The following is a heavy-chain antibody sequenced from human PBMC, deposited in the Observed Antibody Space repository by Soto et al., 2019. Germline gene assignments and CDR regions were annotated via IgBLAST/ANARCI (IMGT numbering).Heavy chain of an antibody. CDR1: GGSITGYY. V-gene: IGHV4-59*01. D-gene: IGHD3-10*01. CDR3: ARDNGYGLGIPSWGDAFDI. J-gene: IGHJ3*02. CDR2: MYNSGST. Sequence: PSETLSLTCTVSGGSITGYYGSWIRQPPGKGLEWIGYMYNSGSTKYNPSLKSRVTISVDKSKNQFSLKLSSVTAADTAVYYCARDNGYGLGIPSWGDAFDIWGQGTMVTVSS.